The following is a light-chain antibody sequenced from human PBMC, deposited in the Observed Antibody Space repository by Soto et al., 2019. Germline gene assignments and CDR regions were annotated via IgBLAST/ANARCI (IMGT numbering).Light chain of an antibody. Sequence: LSTSVGDRVTITCRASQCIYSYLNWDQHKPGTAPKLLIFTTSNLQSGVPSRFSGSGSETAFSLTISRLPPEDYATYYCQQSFSTPLTFGGGTKVNIK. CDR2: TTS. V-gene: IGKV1-39*01. J-gene: IGKJ4*01. CDR3: QQSFSTPLT. CDR1: QCIYSY.